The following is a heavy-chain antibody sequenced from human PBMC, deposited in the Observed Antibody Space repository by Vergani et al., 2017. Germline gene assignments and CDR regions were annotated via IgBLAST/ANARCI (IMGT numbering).Heavy chain of an antibody. CDR2: INHSGST. CDR3: AGIVEATRNYDYNIDD. V-gene: IGHV4-34*01. CDR1: GGSFSGYY. Sequence: QVQLQQWGAGLLKPSETLSLTCAVYGGSFSGYYWCWIRQPPGKGLEWIGEINHSGSTNYNPSLKSRVTISVDTSKNQFSLKLSSVTAADTAVYYCAGIVEATRNYDYNIDDWGKGTTVTVAS. D-gene: IGHD1-26*01. J-gene: IGHJ6*03.